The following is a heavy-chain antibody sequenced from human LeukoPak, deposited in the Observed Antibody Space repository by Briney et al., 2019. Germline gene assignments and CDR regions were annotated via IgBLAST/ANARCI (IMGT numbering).Heavy chain of an antibody. CDR1: GFTFSSYG. CDR3: ASDRYCSGGRYCVTAFGMDV. V-gene: IGHV3-33*01. J-gene: IGHJ6*02. CDR2: IWYDGSNK. Sequence: PGRSLRLSCAASGFTFSSYGMHWVRQAPGKGLEWVAVIWYDGSNKYYADSVKGRFTISRDTSKNTLYLQMNSLRAEDTAMYHCASDRYCSGGRYCVTAFGMDVWGQGTTVIVSS. D-gene: IGHD2-15*01.